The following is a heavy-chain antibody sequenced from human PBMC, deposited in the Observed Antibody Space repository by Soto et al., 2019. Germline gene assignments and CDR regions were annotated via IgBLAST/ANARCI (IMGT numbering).Heavy chain of an antibody. CDR2: IKQDGSEK. D-gene: IGHD2-2*01. J-gene: IGHJ4*02. V-gene: IGHV3-7*01. CDR1: GFTFSGNW. CDR3: VVPYCSRSSCYAYDF. Sequence: GGSLRLSCAASGFTFSGNWMSWVRQAPGKGLEWVANIKQDGSEKYYVDSVKGRFTISRDNAKSSLFLQMNSLRAEDTAVYYCVVPYCSRSSCYAYDFWGQGTPVTVSS.